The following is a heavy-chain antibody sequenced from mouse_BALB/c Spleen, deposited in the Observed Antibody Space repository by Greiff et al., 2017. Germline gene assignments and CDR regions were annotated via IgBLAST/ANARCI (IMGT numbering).Heavy chain of an antibody. D-gene: IGHD2-13*01. Sequence: EVQLQESGPGLVKPSQSLSLTCTVTGYSITSDYAWNWIRQFPGNKLEWMGYISYSGSTSYNPSLKSRISITRDTSKNQFFLQLNSVTTEDTATYYCARKEDYYWYFDVWGAGTTVTVSS. CDR3: ARKEDYYWYFDV. CDR1: GYSITSDYA. V-gene: IGHV3-2*02. CDR2: ISYSGST. J-gene: IGHJ1*01.